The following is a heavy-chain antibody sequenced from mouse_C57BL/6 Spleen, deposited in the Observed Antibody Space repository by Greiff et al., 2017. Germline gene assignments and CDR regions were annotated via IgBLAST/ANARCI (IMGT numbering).Heavy chain of an antibody. CDR1: GYTFPSSW. V-gene: IGHV1-74*01. J-gene: IGHJ4*01. D-gene: IGHD1-1*01. CDR3: ARDLLYARSHYAMDY. CDR2: LHPSDSAT. Sequence: QVQLQQPGAELVKPGASVKVSCKASGYTFPSSWLHWVTQRPGQGLEWIGRLHPSDSATNYNQKFTGKATLTVDTSSSPAYMQLSSLTSEDTAVYDCARDLLYARSHYAMDYWGQGTSGTVAS.